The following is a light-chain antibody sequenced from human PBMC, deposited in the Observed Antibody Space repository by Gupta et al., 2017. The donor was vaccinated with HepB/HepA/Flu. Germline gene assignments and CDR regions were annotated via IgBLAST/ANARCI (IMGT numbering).Light chain of an antibody. CDR1: QSLSNGF. CDR2: GAS. Sequence: DIVLTQSPGTLSLSPGERATFSCRASQSLSNGFLAWYQQKPGQAPRLLIYGASNRASGTPDRFSGSGSGTDFILTINRLEPEDFAVYSCHQYASTPCTFGGGTKVEFK. J-gene: IGKJ4*01. CDR3: HQYASTPCT. V-gene: IGKV3-20*01.